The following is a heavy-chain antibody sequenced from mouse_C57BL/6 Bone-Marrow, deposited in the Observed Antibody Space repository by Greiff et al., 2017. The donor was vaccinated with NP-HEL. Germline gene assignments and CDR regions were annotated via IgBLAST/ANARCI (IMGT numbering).Heavy chain of an antibody. J-gene: IGHJ3*01. CDR1: GYTFTSYW. V-gene: IGHV1-69*01. D-gene: IGHD2-1*01. Sequence: QVQLQQSGAELVMPGASVKLSCKASGYTFTSYWMHWVKQRPGQGLEWIGEIDPSDSYTNYNQKFKGKSTLTVDKSSSKAYMQLSSLTSEDSAVYYCAREDYGNPWFAYWGQGTLVTVSA. CDR3: AREDYGNPWFAY. CDR2: IDPSDSYT.